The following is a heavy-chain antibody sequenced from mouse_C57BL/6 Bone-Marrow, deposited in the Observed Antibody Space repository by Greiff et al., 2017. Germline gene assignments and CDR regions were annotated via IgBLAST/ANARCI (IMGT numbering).Heavy chain of an antibody. Sequence: EVQLQESGGGLVQPGGSMKLSCVASGFTFSNYWMNWVRQSPEKGLEWVAQIRLKSDNYATHYAESVKGRFTISRDDSKSSVYLQMNNLRAEDTGIYYCTEDYGSSPYYAMDYWGQGTSVTVSS. D-gene: IGHD1-1*01. V-gene: IGHV6-3*01. J-gene: IGHJ4*01. CDR2: IRLKSDNYAT. CDR1: GFTFSNYW. CDR3: TEDYGSSPYYAMDY.